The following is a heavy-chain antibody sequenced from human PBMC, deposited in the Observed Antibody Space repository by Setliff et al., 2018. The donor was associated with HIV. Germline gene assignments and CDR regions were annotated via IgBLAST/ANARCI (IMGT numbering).Heavy chain of an antibody. CDR1: GGSISSGNYY. J-gene: IGHJ4*02. Sequence: PSETLSLTCTVSGGSISSGNYYWSWIRQPAGKGLEWIGRVYISGSTKYNPSLQSRVSISIDMAKSLFSLELSSVTAADTAVYYCARLLEGPDYSSDFRYFDWFPDVWGQGTLVTVSS. D-gene: IGHD3-9*01. CDR2: VYISGST. CDR3: ARLLEGPDYSSDFRYFDWFPDV. V-gene: IGHV4-61*02.